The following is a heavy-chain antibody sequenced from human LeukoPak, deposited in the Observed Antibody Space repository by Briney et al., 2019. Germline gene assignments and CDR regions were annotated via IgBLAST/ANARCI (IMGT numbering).Heavy chain of an antibody. V-gene: IGHV1-18*01. D-gene: IGHD3-3*01. CDR3: ARVGRVFGVVITPYYYYGMDV. CDR1: GYTFTSYG. CDR2: ISAYNGNT. Sequence: GASVKVSCKASGYTFTSYGISWVRQAPGQGLEWMGWISAYNGNTNYAQKLQGRVTMTTDTSTSTAYMELRSLRSDDTAVYYCARVGRVFGVVITPYYYYGMDVWGQGTTVTVSS. J-gene: IGHJ6*02.